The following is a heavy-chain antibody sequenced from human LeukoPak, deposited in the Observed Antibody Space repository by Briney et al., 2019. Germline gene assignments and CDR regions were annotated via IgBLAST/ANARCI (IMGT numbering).Heavy chain of an antibody. Sequence: SETLSLTCADYGGSFSGYYWSGIRQPPGKGLEGIGEINHSGSTNYNPSLKSRVTISVDTSKNQFSLKLSSVTAADTAVYYCARHGYCSGGSSYSPDTPIDYWGQGTLVTASS. D-gene: IGHD2-15*01. J-gene: IGHJ4*02. V-gene: IGHV4-34*01. CDR3: ARHGYCSGGSSYSPDTPIDY. CDR2: INHSGST. CDR1: GGSFSGYY.